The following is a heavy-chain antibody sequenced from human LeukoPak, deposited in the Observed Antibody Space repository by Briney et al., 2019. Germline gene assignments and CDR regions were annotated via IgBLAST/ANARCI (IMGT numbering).Heavy chain of an antibody. D-gene: IGHD6-6*01. CDR3: ARRKGSYSSSEDWYFDL. V-gene: IGHV4-34*01. J-gene: IGHJ2*01. CDR1: VGSFSGSY. CDR2: INHSGGT. Sequence: PETPSHTRAVYVGSFSGSYWSWVPAPPGEGLEWIWEINHSGGTNYNPSLKSRVTISVDTSKNQFSLKLSSVTAADTAVYYCARRKGSYSSSEDWYFDLWGRGTLVTVSS.